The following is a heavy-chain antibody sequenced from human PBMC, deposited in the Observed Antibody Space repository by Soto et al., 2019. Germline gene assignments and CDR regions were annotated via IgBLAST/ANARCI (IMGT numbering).Heavy chain of an antibody. CDR2: IVPIYRTA. CDR3: VRDSGAKLSSS. J-gene: IGHJ4*02. CDR1: GGTFSSYR. D-gene: IGHD6-13*01. V-gene: IGHV1-69*13. Sequence: SVKVSCKASGGTFSSYRINWVRQAPGQGLEWVGGIVPIYRTADYAQKFQGRVTITADESARTSYMELRSLKPQDTAVYYCVRDSGAKLSSSWGQGTLVTVSS.